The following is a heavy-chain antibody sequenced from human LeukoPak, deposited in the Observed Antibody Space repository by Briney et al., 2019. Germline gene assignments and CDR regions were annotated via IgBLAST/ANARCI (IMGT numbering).Heavy chain of an antibody. D-gene: IGHD2-2*01. V-gene: IGHV3-30*02. J-gene: IGHJ5*02. CDR2: IRYDGSNK. CDR1: GFTFSSYG. CDR3: AKDREPLVVVPAASAFDP. Sequence: GGSMRLSCAASGFTFSSYGMHWVRQAPGKGLEWVAFIRYDGSNKYYADSVKGRFTISRDNSKNTLYLQMNSLRAEDTAVYYCAKDREPLVVVPAASAFDPWGQGTLVTVSS.